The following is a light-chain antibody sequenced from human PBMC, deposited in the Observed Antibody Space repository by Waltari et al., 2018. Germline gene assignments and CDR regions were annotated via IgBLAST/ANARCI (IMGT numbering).Light chain of an antibody. J-gene: IGKJ2*01. CDR2: KTS. CDR1: HTLNTW. CDR3: QQYNSYST. Sequence: DIEMTQSPSFLSASVGDRVTITCRASHTLNTWLAWYQQKPGKPPRGLIYKTSTLETGFPSRFSGSASGTEFTLTISSLQPDDSATYYCQQYNSYSTFGQGTKLEIK. V-gene: IGKV1-5*03.